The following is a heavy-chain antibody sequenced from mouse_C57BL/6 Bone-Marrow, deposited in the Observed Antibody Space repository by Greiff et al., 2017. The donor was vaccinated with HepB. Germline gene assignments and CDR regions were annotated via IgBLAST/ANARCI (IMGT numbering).Heavy chain of an antibody. V-gene: IGHV1-18*01. Sequence: EVQLQQSGPELVKPGASVKIPCKASGYTFTDYNMDWVKQSHGKSLEWIGDINPNNGGTIYNQKFKGKATLTVDKSSSTAYMELRSLTSEDTAVYYCAREVSVYAMVYWGQGTSVTVSS. CDR2: INPNNGGT. CDR3: AREVSVYAMVY. J-gene: IGHJ4*01. CDR1: GYTFTDYN. D-gene: IGHD2-14*01.